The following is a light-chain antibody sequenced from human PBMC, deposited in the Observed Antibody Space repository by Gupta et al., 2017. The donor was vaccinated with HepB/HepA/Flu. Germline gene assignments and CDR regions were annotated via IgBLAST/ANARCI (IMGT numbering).Light chain of an antibody. Sequence: DIQMTQSPSTLSASLGDRVTITCRASQDITIWLAWYQQKPGRVPKVLIYKASTLDSGVPSRFSDSRSGTDFTLTINNLQPDDFATYYCQQYNSYPWTFGQGTKLEVK. V-gene: IGKV1-5*03. CDR2: KAS. CDR3: QQYNSYPWT. J-gene: IGKJ1*01. CDR1: QDITIW.